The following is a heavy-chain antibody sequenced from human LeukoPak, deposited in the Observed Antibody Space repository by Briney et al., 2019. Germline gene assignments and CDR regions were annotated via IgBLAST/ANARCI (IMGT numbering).Heavy chain of an antibody. CDR1: GYSFTSYW. V-gene: IGHV5-10-1*01. CDR2: IDPSDSYT. Sequence: GESLKISCKGSGYSFTSYWISWVRQRPGKGLEXXXRIDPSDSYTNYSPSFQGHVTISADKSISTAYLQWSSLKASDTAMYYCARSGESGWLGKSDYWGQGTLVTVSS. CDR3: ARSGESGWLGKSDY. J-gene: IGHJ4*02. D-gene: IGHD6-19*01.